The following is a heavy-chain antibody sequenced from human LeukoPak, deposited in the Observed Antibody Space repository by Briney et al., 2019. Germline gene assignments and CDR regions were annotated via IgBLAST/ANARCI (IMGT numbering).Heavy chain of an antibody. CDR3: ATCLSYYFDTSGHQVRDAFDI. CDR2: INHSGST. CDR1: GASFSGYY. D-gene: IGHD3-22*01. J-gene: IGHJ3*02. V-gene: IGHV4-34*01. Sequence: PSETLSLTCAVYGASFSGYYWSCIRQPPGKGLEWIGEINHSGSTNYNPSLKSRVTISVDTSKNQFSLKLSSVTAADTAVYYCATCLSYYFDTSGHQVRDAFDIWGQGTMVTVSS.